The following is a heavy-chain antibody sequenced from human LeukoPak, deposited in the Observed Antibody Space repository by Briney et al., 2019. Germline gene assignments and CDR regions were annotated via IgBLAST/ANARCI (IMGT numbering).Heavy chain of an antibody. D-gene: IGHD3-10*01. CDR3: ARDRVLLWFGELIDH. CDR1: GFTFSSYA. CDR2: ISYDGNNK. Sequence: GGSLRLSCAASGFTFSSYAMYWVRQAPGKGLEWVAVISYDGNNKYYADSVKGRFTISRDNSKNTLDLQMNSLRAEDTAVYYCARDRVLLWFGELIDHWGQGTLVTVSS. V-gene: IGHV3-30-3*01. J-gene: IGHJ4*02.